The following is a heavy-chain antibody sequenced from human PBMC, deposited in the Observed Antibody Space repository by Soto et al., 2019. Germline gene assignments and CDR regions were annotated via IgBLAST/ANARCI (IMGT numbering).Heavy chain of an antibody. D-gene: IGHD5-18*01. CDR3: ARGRGYSYGPYYFDY. CDR2: IYYSGTT. J-gene: IGHJ4*02. CDR1: GGSISSEGYY. Sequence: SETLSLTCTVSGGSISSEGYYWSWFRQLPGKGLEWIGDIYYSGTTYHNPSLRSRLTISGDASKNQFFLKLSSVTAADTALYYCARGRGYSYGPYYFDYWGQGTLVTVSS. V-gene: IGHV4-31*03.